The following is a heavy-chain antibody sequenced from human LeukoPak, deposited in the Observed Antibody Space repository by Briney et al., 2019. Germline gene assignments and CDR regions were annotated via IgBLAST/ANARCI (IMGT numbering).Heavy chain of an antibody. CDR1: GFSFNTYG. V-gene: IGHV3-23*01. J-gene: IGHJ4*02. CDR2: SGSGGTT. D-gene: IGHD5-12*01. Sequence: PGGSLRLSCAASGFSFNTYGMTWVRQAPGKGLEWVSGSGSGGTTYLADSVKGRFTISRDNSKNTLYLQMNSLRAEDTAVYYCAKDLGTGYALDYWGQGTLVTVSS. CDR3: AKDLGTGYALDY.